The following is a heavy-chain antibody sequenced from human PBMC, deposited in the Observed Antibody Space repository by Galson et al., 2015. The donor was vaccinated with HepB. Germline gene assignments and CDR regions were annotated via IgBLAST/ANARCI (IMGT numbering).Heavy chain of an antibody. D-gene: IGHD6-13*01. CDR1: GYTFTGYY. Sequence: SVKVSCKASGYTFTGYYMHWVRQAPGQGLEWMGRINPNSGGTNYAQKFQGRVTMTRDTSISTAYMELSRLRSDDTAVYYCARDSSSWYDFDYWGQGTLVTVSS. CDR2: INPNSGGT. V-gene: IGHV1-2*06. J-gene: IGHJ4*02. CDR3: ARDSSSWYDFDY.